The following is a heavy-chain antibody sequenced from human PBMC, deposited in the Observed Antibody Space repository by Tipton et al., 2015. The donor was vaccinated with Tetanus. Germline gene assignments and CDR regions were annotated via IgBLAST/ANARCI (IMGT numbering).Heavy chain of an antibody. Sequence: SLRLSCAASGFTFSSYAIHWVRQAPGKGLEWVAVISYDGSNKYYADSVKGRFTISRDNSKNTLYLQMNSLRAEDTAVYYCASVGTSIAVAVGEFDYWGQGTLVTVSS. D-gene: IGHD6-19*01. CDR3: ASVGTSIAVAVGEFDY. J-gene: IGHJ4*02. V-gene: IGHV3-30*04. CDR1: GFTFSSYA. CDR2: ISYDGSNK.